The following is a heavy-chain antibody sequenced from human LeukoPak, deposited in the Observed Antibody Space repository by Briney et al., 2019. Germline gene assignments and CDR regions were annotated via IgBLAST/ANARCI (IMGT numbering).Heavy chain of an antibody. CDR3: AATRPQDYYDSSGYLNWFDP. D-gene: IGHD3-22*01. CDR2: INHGGST. V-gene: IGHV4-34*01. Sequence: SETLSLTCAVYGGSFSGYYWSWIRQPPGKGLEWIGEINHGGSTNYNPSLKSRVTISVDTSKNQFSLKLSSVTAADTAVYYCAATRPQDYYDSSGYLNWFDPWGQGTLVTVSS. CDR1: GGSFSGYY. J-gene: IGHJ5*02.